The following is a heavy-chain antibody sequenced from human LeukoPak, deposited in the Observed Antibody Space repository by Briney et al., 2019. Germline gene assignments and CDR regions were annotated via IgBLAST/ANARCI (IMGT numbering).Heavy chain of an antibody. CDR2: ISRSGSTK. CDR3: AKGGYHGNAPGY. D-gene: IGHD4-23*01. V-gene: IGHV3-11*01. J-gene: IGHJ4*02. Sequence: PGGSLRLSCAASGFTFSDYNMRWIRQAPGKGLEWVSSISRSGSTKYYADSVKGRFTISRDNAKNSLFLQMNSLGAEDTAVYYCAKGGYHGNAPGYWGQGTLVTVSS. CDR1: GFTFSDYN.